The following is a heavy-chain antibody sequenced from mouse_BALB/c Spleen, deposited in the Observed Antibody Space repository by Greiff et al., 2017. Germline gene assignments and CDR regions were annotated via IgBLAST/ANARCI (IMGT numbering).Heavy chain of an antibody. Sequence: QVHVKQSGAELVKPGASVKLSCKASGYTFTSYYMYWVKQRPGQGLEWIGEINPSNGGTNFNEKFKSKATLTVDKSSSTAYMQLSSLTSEDSAVYYCTREGIESWFAYWGQGTLVTVSA. CDR1: GYTFTSYY. CDR2: INPSNGGT. J-gene: IGHJ3*01. CDR3: TREGIESWFAY. V-gene: IGHV1S81*02.